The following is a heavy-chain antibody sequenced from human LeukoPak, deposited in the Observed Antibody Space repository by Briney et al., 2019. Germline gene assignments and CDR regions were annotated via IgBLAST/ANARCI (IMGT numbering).Heavy chain of an antibody. D-gene: IGHD3-10*01. J-gene: IGHJ4*02. CDR3: ARSLLTRFGELDY. V-gene: IGHV1-2*02. Sequence: ASVKVSCKASGYTFTGYYMHWVRQAPGQGLEWMGWINPNSGGTNYAQKFQGRVTMTRDTSISTAYMELRSLRSDDTAVYYCARSLLTRFGELDYWGQGTLVTVSS. CDR1: GYTFTGYY. CDR2: INPNSGGT.